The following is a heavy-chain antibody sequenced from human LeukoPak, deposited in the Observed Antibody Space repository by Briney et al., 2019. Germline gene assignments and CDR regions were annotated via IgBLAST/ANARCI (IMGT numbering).Heavy chain of an antibody. CDR2: IYYSGST. D-gene: IGHD2-15*01. CDR1: GGSISSYY. J-gene: IGHJ4*02. Sequence: TSGTLSLTCTVSGGSISSYYWSWIRQPPGKGLEWIGYIYYSGSTNYNPSLKSRVTISVDTSKNQFSLKLSSVTAADTAVYYCARGPPYLLFDYWGQGTLVTVSS. CDR3: ARGPPYLLFDY. V-gene: IGHV4-59*01.